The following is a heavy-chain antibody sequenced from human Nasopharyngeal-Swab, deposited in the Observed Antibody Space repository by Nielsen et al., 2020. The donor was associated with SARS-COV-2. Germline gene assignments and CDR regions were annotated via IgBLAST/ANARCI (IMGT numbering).Heavy chain of an antibody. D-gene: IGHD3-3*01. CDR1: GGSISSGGYY. V-gene: IGHV4-31*03. CDR3: ARGLPSGFWSGYYPYYYYGMDV. Sequence: SETLSLTCTVSGGSISSGGYYWSWIRQHPGKGLEWIGYIYYSGSTYYNPSLKSRVTISVDTSKNQFSLKLSSVTAADTAVYYCARGLPSGFWSGYYPYYYYGMDVWGQGTTVTVSS. CDR2: IYYSGST. J-gene: IGHJ6*02.